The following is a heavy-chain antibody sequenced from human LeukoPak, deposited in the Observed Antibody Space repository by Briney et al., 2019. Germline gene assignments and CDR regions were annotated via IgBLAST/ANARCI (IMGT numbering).Heavy chain of an antibody. CDR3: ARGRFSKSSNCFDP. Sequence: GGSLRLSCAASGFTFSSFAMNWVRQAPGKGLEWLSYISVGSGTIYYADSVKGRFTISRENAKNSLYLQMNSLRAEETAVYYCARGRFSKSSNCFDPWGQGTLVTVSS. D-gene: IGHD3-16*01. CDR2: ISVGSGTI. V-gene: IGHV3-48*01. CDR1: GFTFSSFA. J-gene: IGHJ5*02.